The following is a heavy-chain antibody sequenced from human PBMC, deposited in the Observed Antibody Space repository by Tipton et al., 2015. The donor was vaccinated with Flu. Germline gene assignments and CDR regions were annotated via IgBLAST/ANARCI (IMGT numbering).Heavy chain of an antibody. CDR3: TGTAGGY. CDR1: GGSFSGNY. J-gene: IGHJ4*02. Sequence: TLSLTCAVYGGSFSGNYWTWIRQPPGKGLEWIVKIHHNGITNYNPSLKSRGTISVDTSKNHFSLTLSSLTAADIVTGTVTGTAGGYWSQGTLVTVSS. D-gene: IGHD1/OR15-1a*01. CDR2: IHHNGIT. V-gene: IGHV4-34*01.